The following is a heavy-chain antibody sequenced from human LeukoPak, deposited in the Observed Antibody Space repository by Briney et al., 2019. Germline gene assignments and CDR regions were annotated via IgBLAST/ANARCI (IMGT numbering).Heavy chain of an antibody. V-gene: IGHV4-39*07. CDR1: GASISGSGYY. J-gene: IGHJ1*01. CDR3: ARDYRLTQIQY. D-gene: IGHD1-26*01. Sequence: SETLSLTCAVSGASISGSGYYWGWIRQPPGMELQWIGNIYHTGSTYYNASLQSRVTISIDTSKNQFSLRLSSVTAADTAVYYCARDYRLTQIQYWGQGTLVTVSS. CDR2: IYHTGST.